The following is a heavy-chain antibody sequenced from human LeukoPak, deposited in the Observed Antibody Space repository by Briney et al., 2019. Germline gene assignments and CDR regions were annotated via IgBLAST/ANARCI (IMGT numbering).Heavy chain of an antibody. V-gene: IGHV3-30*01. J-gene: IGHJ5*02. CDR2: ISDDGISE. CDR1: GFTFSLYF. Sequence: GGSLRLSCEGSGFTFSLYFMYWVRQAPGEELEWVAAISDDGISEHYADSVKGRFTISRDNSKNSLFLQMNRLTTEDTAVYYCARIRAYHYESYPCHWFNPWGQGTLVTVSS. D-gene: IGHD3-22*01. CDR3: ARIRAYHYESYPCHWFNP.